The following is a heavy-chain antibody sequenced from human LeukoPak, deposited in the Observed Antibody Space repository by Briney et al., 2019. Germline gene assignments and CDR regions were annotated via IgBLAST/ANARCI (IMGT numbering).Heavy chain of an antibody. CDR2: MTPNSGNT. V-gene: IGHV1-8*02. J-gene: IGHJ4*02. D-gene: IGHD2-8*01. CDR1: GYTFTSYG. CDR3: ARVGMLLPDY. Sequence: ASVKVSCKASGYTFTSYGISWVRQAPGQGLEWMGWMTPNSGNTGYAQKFQGRVTMTRNTSISTAYMELSSLRSEDTAVYYCARVGMLLPDYWGQGTLVTASS.